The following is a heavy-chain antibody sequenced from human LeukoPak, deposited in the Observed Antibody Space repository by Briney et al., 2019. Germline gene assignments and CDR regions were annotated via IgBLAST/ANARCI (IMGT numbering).Heavy chain of an antibody. V-gene: IGHV4-4*07. CDR3: ANTLYSVVFDP. CDR2: IHSSGSA. Sequence: SGTLSLTCTVSGGSLSGFYCSWLRQSAEKGLEWIGRIHSSGSANYNPSLKSRVTMSVDTSKNQFSLQVTSMTAADTAVYHCANTLYSVVFDPWGPGTLVTVSP. J-gene: IGHJ5*02. CDR1: GGSLSGFY. D-gene: IGHD3-22*01.